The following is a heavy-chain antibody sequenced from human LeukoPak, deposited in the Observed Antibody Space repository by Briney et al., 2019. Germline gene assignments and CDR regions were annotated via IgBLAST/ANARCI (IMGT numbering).Heavy chain of an antibody. CDR2: IRYDGSNK. CDR1: GFTFSSYG. V-gene: IGHV3-30*02. CDR3: AKSRSGSANWALQIFDN. Sequence: GGSLRLSCAASGFTFSSYGMHWVRQAPGKGLEWVAFIRYDGSNKYYADSVKGRFTISRDNSKNTLYLQMNSLRAEDTAVYFCAKSRSGSANWALQIFDNWGQGTLVTVSS. D-gene: IGHD1-1*01. J-gene: IGHJ4*02.